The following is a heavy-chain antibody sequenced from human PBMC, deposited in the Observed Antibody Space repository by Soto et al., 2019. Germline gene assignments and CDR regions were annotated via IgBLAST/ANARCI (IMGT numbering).Heavy chain of an antibody. CDR2: INGRSNYK. J-gene: IGHJ4*02. D-gene: IGHD7-27*01. CDR3: VREDGLVGSNSAFDQ. V-gene: IGHV3-21*02. Sequence: EVEVLESGGGLVKPGGSLRLSCAASGFSFSTYNMNWVRQAPGKGLEWVSSINGRSNYKYYTDSVKGRFTISRDNPKNSLYLQMDSLRVEDTAVYYCVREDGLVGSNSAFDQWGQGTLVIVSS. CDR1: GFSFSTYN.